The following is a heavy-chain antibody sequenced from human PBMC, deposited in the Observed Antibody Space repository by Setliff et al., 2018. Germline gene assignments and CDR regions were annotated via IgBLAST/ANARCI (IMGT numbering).Heavy chain of an antibody. Sequence: GGSLRLSCRASGFTFGDYAMSWVRQAPGKGLEWVTFIRSKAYGGTTEYAASVKGRFTISRDDSKSIAYLQMNSLKTEDTAVYYCIRLPASFYYDRSGYYFDYWGQGTLVTVSS. CDR1: GFTFGDYA. J-gene: IGHJ4*02. CDR3: IRLPASFYYDRSGYYFDY. CDR2: IRSKAYGGTT. V-gene: IGHV3-49*04. D-gene: IGHD3-22*01.